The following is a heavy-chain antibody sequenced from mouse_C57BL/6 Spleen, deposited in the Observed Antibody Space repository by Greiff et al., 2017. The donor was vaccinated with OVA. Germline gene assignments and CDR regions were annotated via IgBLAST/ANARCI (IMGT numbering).Heavy chain of an antibody. CDR1: GFTFSSYT. V-gene: IGHV5-9*01. CDR3: ARNSNYWYFDV. J-gene: IGHJ1*03. CDR2: ISGGGGNT. D-gene: IGHD2-5*01. Sequence: EVMLVESGGGLVKPGGSLKLSCAASGFTFSSYTMSWVRQTPEKRLEWVATISGGGGNTYYPDSVKGRFTISRDNAKNTLYLQMSSLRSEDTAVYYCARNSNYWYFDVWGTGTTVTVSS.